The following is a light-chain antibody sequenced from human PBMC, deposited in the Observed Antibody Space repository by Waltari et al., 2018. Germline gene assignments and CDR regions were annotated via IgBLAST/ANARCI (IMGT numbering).Light chain of an antibody. Sequence: QSALTQPRPVSWSPGQSVTFSCTGTSNDVCGYNHVPCYQQSPGKAPKPMIYDDFNRPSGVPDRFSGSTSGNPASLTISGLQADDEADYYCCSYAGSYTVLFGGGTKLTVL. J-gene: IGLJ2*01. CDR3: CSYAGSYTVL. CDR1: SNDVCGYNH. V-gene: IGLV2-11*01. CDR2: DDF.